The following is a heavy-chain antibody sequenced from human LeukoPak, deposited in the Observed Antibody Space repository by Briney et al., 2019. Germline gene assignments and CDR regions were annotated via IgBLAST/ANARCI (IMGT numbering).Heavy chain of an antibody. J-gene: IGHJ6*03. CDR2: IYYGGST. CDR3: ARASVTYYYYYYMDV. Sequence: SETLSLTCTVSGGSVSRNSDYWGWIRQPPGKGLEWIGSIYYGGSTYYNPSLKSRVTISVDTSKNQFSLKLSSVTAADTAVYYCARASVTYYYYYYMDVWGKGTTVTVSS. CDR1: GGSVSRNSDY. V-gene: IGHV4-39*07. D-gene: IGHD4-11*01.